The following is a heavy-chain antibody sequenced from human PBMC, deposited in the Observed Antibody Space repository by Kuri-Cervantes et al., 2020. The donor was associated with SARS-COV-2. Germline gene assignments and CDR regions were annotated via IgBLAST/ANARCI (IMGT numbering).Heavy chain of an antibody. Sequence: GSLRLSCAVSGYSISSGYYWGWIRQPPGKGLEWIGSIYHSGSTYYNPSLKSRVTISVDTSKNQFSLKLSSVTAADTAVYYCARLASGEFSNFDYWGQGTLVTVSS. CDR2: IYHSGST. J-gene: IGHJ4*02. CDR1: GYSISSGYY. D-gene: IGHD3-16*02. CDR3: ARLASGEFSNFDY. V-gene: IGHV4-38-2*01.